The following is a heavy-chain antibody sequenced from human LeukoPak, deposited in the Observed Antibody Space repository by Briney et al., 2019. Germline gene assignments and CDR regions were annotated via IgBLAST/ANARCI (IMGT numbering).Heavy chain of an antibody. CDR1: GGTFSSYA. J-gene: IGHJ6*03. Sequence: ASVKVSCKASGGTFSSYAISWVRQAPGQGLEWMGGIIPIFGTANYAQKFQGRVTMTRNTSISTAYMELSSLRSEDTAVYYCARGPTLLWFGEGNNYYYMDVWGKGTTVTISS. CDR3: ARGPTLLWFGEGNNYYYMDV. D-gene: IGHD3-10*01. V-gene: IGHV1-69*05. CDR2: IIPIFGTA.